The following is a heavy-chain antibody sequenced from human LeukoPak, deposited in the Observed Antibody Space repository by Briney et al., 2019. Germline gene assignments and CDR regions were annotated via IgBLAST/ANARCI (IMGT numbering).Heavy chain of an antibody. J-gene: IGHJ4*02. CDR1: GYTFTSYD. D-gene: IGHD1-26*01. CDR2: ISAYNGNT. Sequence: ASVKVSCKASGYTFTSYDINWVRQATGQGLEWMGWISAYNGNTNYAQRLQGRVTMTTNTSTSTAYMELRSLRSDDTAVYYCARDFDQYSGRFGGFGHDFWGQGTLVTVSS. V-gene: IGHV1-18*01. CDR3: ARDFDQYSGRFGGFGHDF.